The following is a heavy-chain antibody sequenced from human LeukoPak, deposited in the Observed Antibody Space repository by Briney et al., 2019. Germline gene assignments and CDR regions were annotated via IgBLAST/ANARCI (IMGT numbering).Heavy chain of an antibody. Sequence: SVKVSCKASGGTFSSYAISWVRQAPGQGLEWMGGIIPIFGTANYAQKFQGRVTITADESTSTAYMELSSLRSEDTAVYYCARDGATYGSGSYYNVWGQGTLVTVSS. J-gene: IGHJ4*02. CDR1: GGTFSSYA. V-gene: IGHV1-69*13. CDR3: ARDGATYGSGSYYNV. D-gene: IGHD3-10*01. CDR2: IIPIFGTA.